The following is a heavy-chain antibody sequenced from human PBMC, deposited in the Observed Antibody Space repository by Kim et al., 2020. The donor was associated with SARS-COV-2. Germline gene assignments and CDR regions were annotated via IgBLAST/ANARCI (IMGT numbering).Heavy chain of an antibody. CDR2: IRIGTGST. CDR1: GYDFSKYA. Sequence: ASVKVSCKASGYDFSKYAVQWVRQAPGQRLEWIGWIRIGTGSTRYSQSLQGRVTITRDKFASTAFMELYSLTSEDTAVYYYTTAERTGAEFDFWGQGTLLIVSS. D-gene: IGHD1-1*01. V-gene: IGHV1-3*04. CDR3: TTAERTGAEFDF. J-gene: IGHJ4*02.